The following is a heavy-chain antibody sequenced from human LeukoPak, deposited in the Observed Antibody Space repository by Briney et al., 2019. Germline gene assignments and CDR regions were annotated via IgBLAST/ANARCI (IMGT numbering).Heavy chain of an antibody. CDR2: IYSCGST. D-gene: IGHD4-17*01. CDR1: GFTVSSNY. Sequence: GGSLRLSCAACGFTVSSNYMSWVRQAPGKGLEWVSVIYSCGSTYYADSVKGRFTISRDNSKNTLYLQMNSLRAEDTAVYYCARDAGDDYGDSFDYWGQGTLVTVSS. CDR3: ARDAGDDYGDSFDY. J-gene: IGHJ4*02. V-gene: IGHV3-66*03.